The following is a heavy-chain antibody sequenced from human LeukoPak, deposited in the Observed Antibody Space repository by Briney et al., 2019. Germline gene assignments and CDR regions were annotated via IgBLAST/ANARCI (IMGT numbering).Heavy chain of an antibody. Sequence: SETVSLTCTVSGGSISSYYWSWIRQPPGKGLEWIGYIYYSGSTNYNPSLKSRVTISVDTSKNQFSLKLSSVTAADTAVYYCARDLEGYSYGYDYWGQGTLVTVSS. CDR2: IYYSGST. D-gene: IGHD5-18*01. CDR3: ARDLEGYSYGYDY. CDR1: GGSISSYY. V-gene: IGHV4-59*01. J-gene: IGHJ4*02.